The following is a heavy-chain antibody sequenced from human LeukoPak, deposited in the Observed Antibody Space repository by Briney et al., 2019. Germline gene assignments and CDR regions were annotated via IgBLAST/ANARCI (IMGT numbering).Heavy chain of an antibody. Sequence: QPGGSLRLSCTASGFTFTRYAMSWVRQAPGKGLQWVSDISGRGGRTDYAASVKGRFTISRDNSRNTVYLQMNSLRAEDTAVYYCARDKGWKNTGDYVFDSWGQGTLVTVSS. D-gene: IGHD3-16*01. CDR3: ARDKGWKNTGDYVFDS. V-gene: IGHV3-23*01. J-gene: IGHJ4*02. CDR2: ISGRGGRT. CDR1: GFTFTRYA.